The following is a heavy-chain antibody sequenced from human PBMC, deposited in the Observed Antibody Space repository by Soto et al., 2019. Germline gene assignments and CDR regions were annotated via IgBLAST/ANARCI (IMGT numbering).Heavy chain of an antibody. Sequence: QVQLVESGGGVVQPGRSLRLSCAASGFTFSSYNMHWVRQAPGKGLEWVAIILYDGSIKYYADSVKGRFTISRDNSKNTLYLQMNSLRAEVTAMYYCARDRCSGASCYSYDYWGQGTLVTVSS. CDR1: GFTFSSYN. J-gene: IGHJ4*02. D-gene: IGHD2-15*01. CDR2: ILYDGSIK. V-gene: IGHV3-30-3*01. CDR3: ARDRCSGASCYSYDY.